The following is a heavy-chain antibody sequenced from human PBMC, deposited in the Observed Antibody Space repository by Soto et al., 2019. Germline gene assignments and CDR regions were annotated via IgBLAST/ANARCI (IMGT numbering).Heavy chain of an antibody. J-gene: IGHJ5*02. CDR2: IIPIFGTA. CDR1: GGTFSSYA. CDR3: ARKYSSSWPRAGWFDP. D-gene: IGHD6-13*01. Sequence: GASVKVSCKASGGTFSSYAISWVRQAPGQGLEWMGGIIPIFGTANYAQKFQGRVTITADESTSTAYMELSSLRSEDTAVYYCARKYSSSWPRAGWFDPWGQGTLVTVSS. V-gene: IGHV1-69*13.